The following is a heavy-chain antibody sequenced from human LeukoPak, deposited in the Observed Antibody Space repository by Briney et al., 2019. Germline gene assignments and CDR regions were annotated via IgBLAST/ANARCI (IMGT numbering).Heavy chain of an antibody. CDR2: IQASGNS. V-gene: IGHV4-4*09. Sequence: PSETLSLTCTVSGGSISPYAWSWIRQPPGKGLEWIGYIQASGNSNYNPSLKSRVTISLVTSNNQFSLKLRSVTAADTAVYCCARHPTNYYGSGAYTTCYYYIDIWGKGTTVTASS. D-gene: IGHD3-10*01. J-gene: IGHJ6*03. CDR1: GGSISPYA. CDR3: ARHPTNYYGSGAYTTCYYYIDI.